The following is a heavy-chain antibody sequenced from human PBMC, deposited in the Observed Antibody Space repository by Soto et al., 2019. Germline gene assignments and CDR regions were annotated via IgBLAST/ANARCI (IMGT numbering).Heavy chain of an antibody. CDR3: ARARTYSRSWYGY. CDR1: GGTFSSYA. V-gene: IGHV1-69*13. CDR2: MIPMFGTA. Sequence: SVKVSCKASGGTFSSYAISWVRQAPGQGLEWMGGMIPMFGTANYAQKFQGRATITADESTSTTYMELSSLRYEDTAVYYCARARTYSRSWYGYWGQGTLVTVSS. D-gene: IGHD6-13*01. J-gene: IGHJ4*02.